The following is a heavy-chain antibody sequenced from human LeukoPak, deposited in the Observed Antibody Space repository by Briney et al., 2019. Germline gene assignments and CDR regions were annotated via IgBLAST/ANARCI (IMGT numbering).Heavy chain of an antibody. CDR1: GFTVSSNY. CDR2: IYSGSST. V-gene: IGHV3-53*01. J-gene: IGHJ4*02. D-gene: IGHD6-19*01. Sequence: AGGSLRLSCAASGFTVSSNYMSWVRQAPGKGLEWLAVIYSGSSTYYADSVKGRFTISRDNSKNTLYLQMNSLRAEDTAVYYCARGRSSGWYVYDYWGQGTLVTVSS. CDR3: ARGRSSGWYVYDY.